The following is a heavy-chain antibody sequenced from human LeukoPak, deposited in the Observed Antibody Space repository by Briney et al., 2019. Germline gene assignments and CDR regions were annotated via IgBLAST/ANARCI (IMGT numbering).Heavy chain of an antibody. V-gene: IGHV5-51*01. CDR3: ARRVGTSWHFDY. D-gene: IGHD6-13*01. CDR2: IYPGDSDT. Sequence: GESLKISCKASGYSFSTYWIVWVRQMPGTGLEWMGIIYPGDSDTRYSPSFQGQVTISADKSISSAYLPWSSLKASDTAMYYCARRVGTSWHFDYWGQGTLVTVSS. J-gene: IGHJ4*02. CDR1: GYSFSTYW.